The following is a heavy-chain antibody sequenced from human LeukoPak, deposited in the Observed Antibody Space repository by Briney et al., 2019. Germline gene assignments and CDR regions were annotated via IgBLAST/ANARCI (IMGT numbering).Heavy chain of an antibody. CDR1: GYTFTSYG. CDR3: ARGAIAASPYYYYGMDV. CDR2: ISAYNGNT. V-gene: IGHV1-18*01. D-gene: IGHD6-6*01. J-gene: IGHJ6*02. Sequence: EASVKVSCKASGYTFTSYGISWVRQAPGQGLEWMGWISAYNGNTNYAQKLQGRVTMTTDTSTSTAYMELRSLRSDDTAVYYCARGAIAASPYYYYGMDVWGQGTTVTVSS.